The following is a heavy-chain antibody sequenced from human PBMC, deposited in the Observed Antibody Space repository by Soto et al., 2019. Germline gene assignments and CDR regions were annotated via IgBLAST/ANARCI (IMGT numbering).Heavy chain of an antibody. V-gene: IGHV3-7*01. CDR2: IMQDGSDK. Sequence: EVPLVESGGGLVQPGGSLRLSCTASGFSLSTSWMTWVRQAPGKGLEWVANIMQDGSDKYYVDSVKGRFTISRDNAKNSLYRQMTSLRAEDTAVYYCASKRLYFYGLDVWGQGTTVTVSS. CDR3: ASKRLYFYGLDV. CDR1: GFSLSTSW. J-gene: IGHJ6*02.